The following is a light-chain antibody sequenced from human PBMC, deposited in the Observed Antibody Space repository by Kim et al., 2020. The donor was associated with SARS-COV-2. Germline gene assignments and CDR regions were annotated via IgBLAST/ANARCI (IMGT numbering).Light chain of an antibody. CDR3: QKYNSGT. V-gene: IGKV1-27*01. J-gene: IGKJ1*01. CDR2: AAS. CDR1: QCICNY. Sequence: LSASVGDRVTFTCRASQCICNYLAWYQQQPGKVPQLLIYAASPWQSGVASRFSGSGSGTDFTLTISSLQPEDVATYYCQKYNSGTFGQGTKVDIK.